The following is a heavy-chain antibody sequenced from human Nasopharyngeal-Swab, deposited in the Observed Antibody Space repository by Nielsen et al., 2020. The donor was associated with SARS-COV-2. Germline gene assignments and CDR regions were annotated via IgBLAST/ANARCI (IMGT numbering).Heavy chain of an antibody. J-gene: IGHJ3*02. CDR1: GGSISSYY. V-gene: IGHV4-4*07. CDR3: ARDRRWFGESDDAFDI. D-gene: IGHD3-10*01. CDR2: IYTSGST. Sequence: GSLRLSCPVSGGSISSYYWSWIRPPAGKGLEWIGRIYTSGSTNYNPSLKSRVTMSVDTSKNQFSLKLSSVTAADTAVYYCARDRRWFGESDDAFDIWGQGTMVTVSS.